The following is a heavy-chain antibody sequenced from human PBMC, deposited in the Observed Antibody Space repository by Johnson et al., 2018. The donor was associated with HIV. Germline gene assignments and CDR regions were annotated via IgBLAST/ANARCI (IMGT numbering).Heavy chain of an antibody. CDR2: ISYDGSNE. V-gene: IGHV3-30*03. CDR3: ARHKGQQYDTFDI. J-gene: IGHJ3*02. D-gene: IGHD6-13*01. Sequence: VQLVESGGGVVPPGRSLRLSCAASGFTFSNYGMHWVRQAPGKGLEWVAVISYDGSNEYYAEFVKGRFTISRDNSKNTLYLQMNSLRAGDTAVYYCARHKGQQYDTFDIWGQGTMVTVSS. CDR1: GFTFSNYG.